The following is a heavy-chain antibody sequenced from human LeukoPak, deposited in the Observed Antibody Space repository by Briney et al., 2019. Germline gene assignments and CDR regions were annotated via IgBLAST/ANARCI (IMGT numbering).Heavy chain of an antibody. J-gene: IGHJ6*03. D-gene: IGHD5-18*01. CDR1: GGSISSSNW. V-gene: IGHV4-4*02. Sequence: PSETLPLTCAVSGGSISSSNWWSWVRQPPGKGLEWIGEIYHSGSTNYNPSLKSRVTISVDKSKNQFSLKLSSVTAADTAVYYCARDQLSMVTGDYYYYYMDVWGKGTTVTVSS. CDR2: IYHSGST. CDR3: ARDQLSMVTGDYYYYYMDV.